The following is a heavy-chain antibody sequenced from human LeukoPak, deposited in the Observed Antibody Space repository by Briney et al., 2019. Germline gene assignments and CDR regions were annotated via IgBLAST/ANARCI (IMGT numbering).Heavy chain of an antibody. CDR2: IIPIFGTT. V-gene: IGHV1-69*06. CDR1: GGTFNNYA. D-gene: IGHD3-3*01. CDR3: ARGEYYDSWSGYYQFDY. Sequence: SVKVSCKASGGTFNNYALSWVRQAPGQGLEWMGGIIPIFGTTNYAQKFQGRVTLTADKSTSTAYMELSSLRSEDTAVYYCARGEYYDSWSGYYQFDYWGQGTLVTVSS. J-gene: IGHJ4*02.